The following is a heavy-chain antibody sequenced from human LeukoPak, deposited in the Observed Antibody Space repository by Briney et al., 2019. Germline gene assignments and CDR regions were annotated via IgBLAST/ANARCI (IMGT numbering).Heavy chain of an antibody. Sequence: AASVKVSCKTSGYTFTGYYMHWVRQAPGQGLEWLGWINPDSGGTNYAQHFQGWVTMTRDTSISTAYMELSSLRSDDTAVYYCAAGDYWGQGTLVTVSS. CDR2: INPDSGGT. J-gene: IGHJ4*02. V-gene: IGHV1-2*04. CDR1: GYTFTGYY. CDR3: AAGDY.